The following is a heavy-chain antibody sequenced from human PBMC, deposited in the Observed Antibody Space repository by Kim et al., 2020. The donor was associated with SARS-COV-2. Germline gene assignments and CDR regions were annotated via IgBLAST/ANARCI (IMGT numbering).Heavy chain of an antibody. V-gene: IGHV3-72*01. CDR2: TRNKANSYTT. J-gene: IGHJ1*01. D-gene: IGHD3-22*01. CDR1: GFTFSDHY. Sequence: GGSLRLSCAASGFTFSDHYMDWVRQAPGKGLEWVGRTRNKANSYTTEYAASVKGRFTISRDDSKNSLYLQMNSLKTEDTAVYYCARGDSSGYSEYFQHWGQGTLVTVSS. CDR3: ARGDSSGYSEYFQH.